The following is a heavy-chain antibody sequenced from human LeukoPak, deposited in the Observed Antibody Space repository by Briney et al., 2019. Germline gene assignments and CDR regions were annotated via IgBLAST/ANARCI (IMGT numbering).Heavy chain of an antibody. CDR2: IYSSVIT. J-gene: IGHJ4*02. V-gene: IGHV4-4*07. CDR1: GGSISNYR. D-gene: IGHD1-26*01. Sequence: PSETLPLTCTVSGGSISNYRWSWIRQPAGKGLEWIGRIYSSVITNYNPSLKSRVTMSVDTSKNQFSLKLTSVTATDTAVYYCVRGTVGVTAPEYWGQGALVIVSS. CDR3: VRGTVGVTAPEY.